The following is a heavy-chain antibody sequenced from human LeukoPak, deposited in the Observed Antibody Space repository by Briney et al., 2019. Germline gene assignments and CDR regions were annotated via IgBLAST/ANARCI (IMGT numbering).Heavy chain of an antibody. CDR1: GYTFTGYY. CDR3: ARGYCSGGSCYLGH. J-gene: IGHJ5*02. V-gene: IGHV1-2*02. D-gene: IGHD2-15*01. Sequence: ASVKVSCTASGYTFTGYYMHWVRQAPGQGLEWMGWINPNSGGTNYVQKFQGRVTMTRDTSITTAYMELSRLRSDDTALYYCARGYCSGGSCYLGHWGQGTLVTVSS. CDR2: INPNSGGT.